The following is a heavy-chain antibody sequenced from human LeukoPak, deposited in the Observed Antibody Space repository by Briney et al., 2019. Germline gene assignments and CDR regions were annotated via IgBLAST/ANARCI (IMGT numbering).Heavy chain of an antibody. CDR2: IFYGGIT. Sequence: SETLSLTCTASGGSISGTLYYWGWIRQPPGKGLEWIGSIFYGGITYYNPSLQSRVTISVDASKSQFSLHLSSVTAADTALYYCARIIVVTSTDYFDSWGQGTLVTVSS. D-gene: IGHD2/OR15-2a*01. J-gene: IGHJ4*02. CDR3: ARIIVVTSTDYFDS. V-gene: IGHV4-39*01. CDR1: GGSISGTLYY.